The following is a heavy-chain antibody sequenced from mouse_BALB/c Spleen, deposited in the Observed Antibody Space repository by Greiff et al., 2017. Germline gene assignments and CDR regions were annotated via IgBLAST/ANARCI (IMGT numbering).Heavy chain of an antibody. CDR2: IYPGDGDT. CDR3: ARSGGYPYAMDY. D-gene: IGHD2-2*01. J-gene: IGHJ4*01. V-gene: IGHV1-87*01. CDR1: GYTFTSYW. Sequence: QVQLKESGAELARPGASVKLSCKASGYTFTSYWMQWVKQRPGQGLEWIGAIYPGDGDTRYTQKFKGKATLTADKSSSTAYMQLSSLASEDSAVYYCARSGGYPYAMDYWGQGTSVTVSS.